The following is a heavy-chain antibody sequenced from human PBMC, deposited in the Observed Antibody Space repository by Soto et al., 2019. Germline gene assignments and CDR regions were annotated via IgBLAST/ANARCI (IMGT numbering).Heavy chain of an antibody. V-gene: IGHV3-48*03. CDR3: ARDPAIYSGKFDYGLDV. CDR2: IGTSGKTI. J-gene: IGHJ6*02. D-gene: IGHD4-4*01. CDR1: GFTFSSYE. Sequence: EVQLVESGGGLVQAGGSLRLFCAVSGFTFSSYEMNWVRQAPGKGLEWVSYIGTSGKTIYYADSVRGRFTISRDNAKNSLYLQMNSLRAEDTAVYFCARDPAIYSGKFDYGLDVWSRGTTVTVSS.